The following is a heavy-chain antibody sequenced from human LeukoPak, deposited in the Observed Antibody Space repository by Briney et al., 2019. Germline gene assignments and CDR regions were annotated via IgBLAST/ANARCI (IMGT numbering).Heavy chain of an antibody. Sequence: ASVKVSCKVSGYTLTELSMHWVRQAPGKGLEWMGGFDPEDGEAIYAQKFQGRVTMTEDTSTDTAYMELSSLRSEDTAVYYCATDFGREMTMVRGTGYWGQGTLVTVSS. CDR2: FDPEDGEA. J-gene: IGHJ4*02. CDR3: ATDFGREMTMVRGTGY. CDR1: GYTLTELS. V-gene: IGHV1-24*01. D-gene: IGHD3-10*01.